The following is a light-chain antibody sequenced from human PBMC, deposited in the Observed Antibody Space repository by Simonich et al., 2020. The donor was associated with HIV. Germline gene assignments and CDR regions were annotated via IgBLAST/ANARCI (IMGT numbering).Light chain of an antibody. Sequence: DIQMTQSPSTLSASVGHRVTFTCRASQSISSWLDWYQKKTGKAPKLRIYKASSFESGVPSRFSGSGSGTEFTLTSSSLQPDDFATYYCQQYNSYSLTFGGGTKVEIK. V-gene: IGKV1-5*03. CDR3: QQYNSYSLT. CDR2: KAS. CDR1: QSISSW. J-gene: IGKJ4*01.